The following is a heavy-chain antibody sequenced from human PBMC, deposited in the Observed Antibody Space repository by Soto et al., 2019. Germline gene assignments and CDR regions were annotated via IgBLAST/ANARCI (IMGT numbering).Heavy chain of an antibody. J-gene: IGHJ4*02. CDR3: AKLESEVGQLVQLSTFDY. V-gene: IGHV3-23*01. D-gene: IGHD6-6*01. CDR2: ISGSGGST. CDR1: GFTFSSYA. Sequence: GGSLRLSCAASGFTFSSYAISWVRQAPGKGLEWVSAISGSGGSTYYADSVKGRFTISRDNSKNTLYLQMNSLRAEDTAVYYCAKLESEVGQLVQLSTFDYWGQGTLVTVSS.